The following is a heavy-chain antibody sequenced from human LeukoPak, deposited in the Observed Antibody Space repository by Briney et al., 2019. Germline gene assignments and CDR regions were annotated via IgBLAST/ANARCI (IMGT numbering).Heavy chain of an antibody. V-gene: IGHV1-69*13. J-gene: IGHJ5*02. CDR2: IIPIFGTA. Sequence: SVKVSCKASGGTFSSYAISWVRQAPGQGLEWMGGIIPIFGTANYAQKFQGRVTITADESTSTAYMELSSLRSEDTAVYYCARTGDSSGYYPSPTNWFDPWGQGTLVAVSS. CDR1: GGTFSSYA. CDR3: ARTGDSSGYYPSPTNWFDP. D-gene: IGHD3-22*01.